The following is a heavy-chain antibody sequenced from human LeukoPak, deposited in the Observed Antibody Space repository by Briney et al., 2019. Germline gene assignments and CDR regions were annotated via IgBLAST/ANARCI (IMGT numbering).Heavy chain of an antibody. D-gene: IGHD3-22*01. Sequence: PSEALSLTCAVYGGSFSGYYWSWIRQPPGKGLEWIGEINHSGSTNYNPSLKSRVTISVDTSKNQFSLKLSSVTAADTAVYYCATHDTSGPPGSWGHWGQGTLVTVSS. V-gene: IGHV4-34*01. CDR2: INHSGST. J-gene: IGHJ1*01. CDR3: ATHDTSGPPGSWGH. CDR1: GGSFSGYY.